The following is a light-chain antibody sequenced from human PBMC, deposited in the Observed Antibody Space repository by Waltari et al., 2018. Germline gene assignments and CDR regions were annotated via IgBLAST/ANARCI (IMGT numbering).Light chain of an antibody. CDR3: SSYTTTSTLLVV. J-gene: IGLJ2*01. CDR1: SSAIGSYNY. CDR2: DVN. Sequence: QSALTQPASVSGSPGQSITISCTGTSSAIGSYNYVSRYQHHPGKAPKLMIFDVNNRPSGVSDRFSGSKSGNTASLTISGLQAEDEADYYCSSYTTTSTLLVVFGGGTKLTVL. V-gene: IGLV2-14*03.